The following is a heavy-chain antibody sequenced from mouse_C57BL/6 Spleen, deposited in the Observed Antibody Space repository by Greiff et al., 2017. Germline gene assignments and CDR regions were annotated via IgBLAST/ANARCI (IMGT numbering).Heavy chain of an antibody. V-gene: IGHV1-42*01. CDR1: GYTFTGYW. Sequence: EVQLQQSGPELVKPGASVKISCKASGYTFTGYWMNWVKQSPEKSLEWIGEINPSTDSTTYNQKFKAKATLTVDKSSSTAYMRLKSLTSEDSAVYYCARWGSAVDYWGQGTSVTVSS. J-gene: IGHJ4*01. CDR2: INPSTDST. CDR3: ARWGSAVDY.